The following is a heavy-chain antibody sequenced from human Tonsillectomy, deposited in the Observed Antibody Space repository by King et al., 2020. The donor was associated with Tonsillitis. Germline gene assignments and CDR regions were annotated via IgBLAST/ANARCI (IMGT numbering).Heavy chain of an antibody. Sequence: VQLQESGPGLLKPSETLSLTCTVSGGSISSNYWSWIRQPPGKGLEWIGYVSHSGSTHYHPSLKSRVTITVDTSKNQFSLKLSSLTAADTAVYYWAKITPGDGRGGSGQSRSYYDDGGQGTLVTVSS. CDR2: VSHSGST. V-gene: IGHV4-59*01. J-gene: IGHJ4*02. CDR1: GGSISSNY. D-gene: IGHD2-15*01. CDR3: AKITPGDGRGGSGQSRSYYDD.